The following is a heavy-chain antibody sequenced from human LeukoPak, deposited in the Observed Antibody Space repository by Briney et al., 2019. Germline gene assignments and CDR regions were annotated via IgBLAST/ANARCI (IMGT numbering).Heavy chain of an antibody. J-gene: IGHJ6*02. CDR3: STLATGHYGVDV. Sequence: PGGSLRLSCAAFGFDFNDAWMSWVRQAPGKGLEWVGRIKSKTDGGTIDVAAPGQGRFFVSRDDSKNTLHLQMNSLRTEDTAVYYCSTLATGHYGVDVWGPRTTVIVSS. D-gene: IGHD5-12*01. V-gene: IGHV3-15*01. CDR2: IKSKTDGGTI. CDR1: GFDFNDAW.